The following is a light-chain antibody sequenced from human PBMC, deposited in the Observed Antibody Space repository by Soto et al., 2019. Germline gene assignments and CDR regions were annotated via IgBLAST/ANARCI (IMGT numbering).Light chain of an antibody. V-gene: IGLV2-14*01. CDR2: EVS. Sequence: QSALTQPASVSGSPGQSITISCTGTSSDVGAYNYVSWYQQHPGKAPKLVIYEVSNRPSGVSDRFSGSKSGNTASLTISGLQAEDEADYYCNSYTGSSTRFVFGTGTKVTAL. CDR3: NSYTGSSTRFV. CDR1: SSDVGAYNY. J-gene: IGLJ1*01.